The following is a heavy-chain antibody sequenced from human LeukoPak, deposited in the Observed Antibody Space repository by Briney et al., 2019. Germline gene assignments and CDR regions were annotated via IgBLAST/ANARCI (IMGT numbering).Heavy chain of an antibody. Sequence: ASVKVSCKASGGTFSSYAISWVRQATGQGLEWMGWMNPNSGNTGYAQKFQGRVTMTRNTSISTAYMELSSLRSEDTAVYYCARGPSRRGVVVTPTRRGRLNWFDPWGQGTLVTVSS. D-gene: IGHD3-22*01. CDR1: GGTFSSYA. V-gene: IGHV1-8*02. CDR2: MNPNSGNT. CDR3: ARGPSRRGVVVTPTRRGRLNWFDP. J-gene: IGHJ5*02.